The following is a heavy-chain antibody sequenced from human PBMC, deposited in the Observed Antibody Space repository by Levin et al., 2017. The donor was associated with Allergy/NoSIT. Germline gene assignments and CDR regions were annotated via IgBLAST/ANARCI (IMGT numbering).Heavy chain of an antibody. V-gene: IGHV7-4-1*02. CDR3: ARVRSDGNWFDT. J-gene: IGHJ5*02. CDR1: GYTFTNYA. CDR2: INTNTGNP. Sequence: ASVKVSCKTSGYTFTNYAMSWVRQAPGQGLEWMGWINTNTGNPTYAQDFTGQFVFSLDTSVSTAYLQISSLKAEDTAIYYCARVRSDGNWFDTWGQGTRVTVSS. D-gene: IGHD5-24*01.